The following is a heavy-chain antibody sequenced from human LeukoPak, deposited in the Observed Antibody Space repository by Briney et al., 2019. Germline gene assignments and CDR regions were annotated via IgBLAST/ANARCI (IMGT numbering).Heavy chain of an antibody. J-gene: IGHJ3*02. Sequence: SETLSLTCTVSGGSISSYYWSWIRQPAGKGLEWIGRIYTSGSTNYNPSLKSRVTMSLDTSKNQFSLRLSSVTAADTAVYYCARTITTGAFDIWGQGTMVTVSS. D-gene: IGHD3-22*01. CDR3: ARTITTGAFDI. CDR1: GGSISSYY. CDR2: IYTSGST. V-gene: IGHV4-4*07.